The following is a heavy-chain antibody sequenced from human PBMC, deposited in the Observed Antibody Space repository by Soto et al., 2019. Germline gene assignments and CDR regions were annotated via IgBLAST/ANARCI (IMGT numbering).Heavy chain of an antibody. CDR3: ATQTTVSGRHYYYYGMDV. CDR2: IIPIFGTA. V-gene: IGHV1-69*13. D-gene: IGHD4-4*01. Sequence: ASVKVSCKASGGTFSSYAISWVRQAPGQGLEWMGGIIPIFGTANYAQKFQGRVTITADESTSTAYMELSSLRSEDTAVYYCATQTTVSGRHYYYYGMDVWGQGTTVTVSS. J-gene: IGHJ6*02. CDR1: GGTFSSYA.